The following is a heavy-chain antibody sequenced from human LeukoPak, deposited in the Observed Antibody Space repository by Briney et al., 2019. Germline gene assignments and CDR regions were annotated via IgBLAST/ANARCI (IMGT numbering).Heavy chain of an antibody. CDR1: GFTFTMFS. CDR3: ATYYYDSSGYYY. Sequence: GGSLRLSCAASGFTFTMFSMNWLRQAPGKGLEWIAFIRGRSDTTYYADSVQGRFTISRDNAEDSVYLQMNSLRVEDTAVYYCATYYYDSSGYYYWGQGTLVTVSS. CDR2: IRGRSDTT. V-gene: IGHV3-48*01. D-gene: IGHD3-22*01. J-gene: IGHJ4*02.